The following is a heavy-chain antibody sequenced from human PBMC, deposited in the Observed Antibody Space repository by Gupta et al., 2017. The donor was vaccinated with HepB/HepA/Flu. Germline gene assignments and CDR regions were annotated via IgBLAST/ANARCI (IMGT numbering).Heavy chain of an antibody. Sequence: QVQLVQSGAEVKKPGASVKVSCKASGYTFTSYYMHWERQAPGQGLEWMGIINPSGGSTSYAQKFQGRVTMTRDTSTSTVYMELSSLRSEDTAVYYCARESGTTGTPDYWGQGTLVTVSS. D-gene: IGHD1-1*01. V-gene: IGHV1-46*01. J-gene: IGHJ4*02. CDR1: GYTFTSYY. CDR3: ARESGTTGTPDY. CDR2: INPSGGST.